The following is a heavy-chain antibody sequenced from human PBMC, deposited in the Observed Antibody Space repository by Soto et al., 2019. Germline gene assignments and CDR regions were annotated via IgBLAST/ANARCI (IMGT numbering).Heavy chain of an antibody. CDR3: VRDKASSGLKGFDF. D-gene: IGHD3-22*01. J-gene: IGHJ4*02. V-gene: IGHV3-74*01. Sequence: PGGSLRLSCVDSGFTISDYWMLWVRQVPGKGLVWVSRINSAATTISYAASVRGRFTISRDNAKNTVYLQMNNLRAEDTAVYYCVRDKASSGLKGFDFWGQGNLVTVSS. CDR2: INSAATTI. CDR1: GFTISDYW.